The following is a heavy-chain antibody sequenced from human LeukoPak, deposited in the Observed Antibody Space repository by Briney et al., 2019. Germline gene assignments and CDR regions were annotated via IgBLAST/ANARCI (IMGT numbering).Heavy chain of an antibody. J-gene: IGHJ5*02. CDR2: IYYSGST. V-gene: IGHV4-61*08. CDR1: GGSISSGGYS. CDR3: ARGSRYSSGPNWFDP. D-gene: IGHD6-19*01. Sequence: SETLSLTCAVSGGSISSGGYSWSWIRQPPGKGLEWIGYIYYSGSTNYNPSLKSRVTISVDTSKNQFSLKLSSVTAADTAVYYCARGSRYSSGPNWFDPWGQGTLVTVSS.